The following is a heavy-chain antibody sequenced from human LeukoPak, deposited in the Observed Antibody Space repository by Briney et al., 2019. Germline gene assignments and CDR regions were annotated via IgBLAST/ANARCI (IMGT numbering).Heavy chain of an antibody. J-gene: IGHJ4*02. CDR3: TRQEEPTALIDH. CDR1: GFSFSGSA. Sequence: PGGSLRLSCAASGFSFSGSAMHWVRQASGKGLEWVGRIRSKSNSYATAYGASVKDRSTISRDESKNTAYLQMNSLKTEDTAVYYCTRQEEPTALIDHWGQGTLVTVSS. D-gene: IGHD5-18*01. CDR2: IRSKSNSYAT. V-gene: IGHV3-73*01.